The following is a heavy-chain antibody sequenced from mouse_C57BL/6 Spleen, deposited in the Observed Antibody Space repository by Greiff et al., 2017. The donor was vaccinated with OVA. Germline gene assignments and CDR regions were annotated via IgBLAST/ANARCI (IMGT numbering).Heavy chain of an antibody. CDR1: GFTFTDYY. V-gene: IGHV7-3*01. J-gene: IGHJ4*01. CDR2: IRNKANGYTT. Sequence: EVKLMESGGGLVQPGGSLSLSCAASGFTFTDYYMSWVRQPPGKALEWLGFIRNKANGYTTEYSASVKGRFTISRDNSQSILYLQMNALRAEDSATYYCARPFPYYYAMDYWGQGTSVTVSS. CDR3: ARPFPYYYAMDY.